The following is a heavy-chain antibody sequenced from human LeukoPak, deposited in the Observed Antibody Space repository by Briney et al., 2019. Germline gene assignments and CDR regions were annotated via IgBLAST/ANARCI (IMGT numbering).Heavy chain of an antibody. J-gene: IGHJ4*02. CDR3: ARHDFYYGSMYETDY. CDR2: VYYSGST. D-gene: IGHD3-22*01. Sequence: SETLSLTCTVSGGSISSYYWSWIRQPPGKGLEWIGYVYYSGSTNYNPSLKSRVTISVDTSKNQFSLKLSSVTAADTAVYYCARHDFYYGSMYETDYWGQGTLVTVSS. V-gene: IGHV4-59*08. CDR1: GGSISSYY.